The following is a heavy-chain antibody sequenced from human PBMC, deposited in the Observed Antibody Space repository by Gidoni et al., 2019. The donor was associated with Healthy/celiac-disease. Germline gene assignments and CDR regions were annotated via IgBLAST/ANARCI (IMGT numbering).Heavy chain of an antibody. CDR1: GFTFSSYW. Sequence: EVQLVESGGGLVQPGGSLRLSCAASGFTFSSYWMSWVRQAPGKGLEGVANIKQDGSEKYYVDSVKGRFTISRDNAKNSLYLQMNSLRAEDTAVYYCARDRREKIAARLSWFDPWGQGTLVTVSS. CDR2: IKQDGSEK. J-gene: IGHJ5*02. D-gene: IGHD6-6*01. V-gene: IGHV3-7*01. CDR3: ARDRREKIAARLSWFDP.